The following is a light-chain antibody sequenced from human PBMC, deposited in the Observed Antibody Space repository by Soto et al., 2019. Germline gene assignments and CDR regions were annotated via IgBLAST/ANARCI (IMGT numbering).Light chain of an antibody. V-gene: IGKV3-11*01. CDR3: QQRSNWPLIT. CDR1: QSVSSN. CDR2: DAS. Sequence: EIVMTQSPATLSVSPGERVTLSCRASQSVSSNLAWYQQKPGQAPRLLIYDASNRATGIPARFSGSGSGTDFSLTISSLEPEDFAVYYCQQRSNWPLITFGQGTRLEIK. J-gene: IGKJ5*01.